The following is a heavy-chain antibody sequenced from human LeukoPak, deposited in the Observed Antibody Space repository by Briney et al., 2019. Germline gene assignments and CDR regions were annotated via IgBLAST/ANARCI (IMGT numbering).Heavy chain of an antibody. J-gene: IGHJ3*02. CDR2: MNPNSGNT. Sequence: ASVKVSCKATGDTFTSYDINWVRQATGQGLEWMGWMNPNSGNTGYAQKFQGRVTMTRNTSISTAYMELSSLRSEDTAVYYCARVPEMATMGAFDIWGQGTMVTVSS. CDR1: GDTFTSYD. V-gene: IGHV1-8*01. CDR3: ARVPEMATMGAFDI. D-gene: IGHD5-24*01.